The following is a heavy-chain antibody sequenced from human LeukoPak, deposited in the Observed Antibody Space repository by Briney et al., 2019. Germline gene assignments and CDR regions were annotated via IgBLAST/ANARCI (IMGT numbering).Heavy chain of an antibody. D-gene: IGHD4-11*01. J-gene: IGHJ4*02. CDR2: IHHSVGT. Sequence: SGTLSLTCAVSGGFISSGNWWGWFRQPPGKGLEWIGEIHHSVGTNYNLSLKSRVAISMDKSKNQFSLDVTSVTAADTAMYYCARKGPATIADYWGRGTLVTVSS. CDR3: ARKGPATIADY. CDR1: GGFISSGNW. V-gene: IGHV4-4*02.